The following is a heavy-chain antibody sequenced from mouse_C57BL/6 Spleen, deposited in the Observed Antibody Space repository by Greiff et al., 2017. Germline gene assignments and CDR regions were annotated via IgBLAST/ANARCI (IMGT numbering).Heavy chain of an antibody. V-gene: IGHV1-9*01. CDR3: ARGTTVVARAY. CDR1: GYTFTGYW. J-gene: IGHJ3*01. D-gene: IGHD1-1*01. CDR2: ILPGSGST. Sequence: VQLQQSGAELMKPGASVKLSCKATGYTFTGYWIEWVKQRPGHGLEWIGEILPGSGSTNYNEKFKGKATLTADTSSNTAYMQLNSLTTEDSAIYGCARGTTVVARAYWGQGTLVTVSA.